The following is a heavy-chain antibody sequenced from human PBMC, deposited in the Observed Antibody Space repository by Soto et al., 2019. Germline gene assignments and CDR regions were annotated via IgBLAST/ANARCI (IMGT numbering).Heavy chain of an antibody. CDR3: ARIKIVGVLTYYMDV. D-gene: IGHD3-3*01. V-gene: IGHV4-39*01. Sequence: QPQLQESGPGLVKPSETLSLSCAVSGDSLSSSSSYYWGWIRQPPGKGLEWIANVYYSGSTYYNPSLNSRVTISLETSKTEVSLKLSSVTAADTAVYYCARIKIVGVLTYYMDVWGKGTPITVSS. CDR2: VYYSGST. J-gene: IGHJ6*03. CDR1: GDSLSSSSSYY.